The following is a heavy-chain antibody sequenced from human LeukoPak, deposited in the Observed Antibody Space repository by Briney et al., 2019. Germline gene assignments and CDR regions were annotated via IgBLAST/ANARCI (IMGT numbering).Heavy chain of an antibody. Sequence: GGSLRLSCAAPGFTFSSYWMSWVRQAPGKGLEWVANIKQDGSEKYYVDSVKGRFTISRDNAKNSLYLQMNSLRAEDTAVYYCAREREEGTIFGVVIMDYYYYYGMDVWGQGTTVTVSS. CDR3: AREREEGTIFGVVIMDYYYYYGMDV. CDR2: IKQDGSEK. V-gene: IGHV3-7*01. D-gene: IGHD3-3*01. J-gene: IGHJ6*02. CDR1: GFTFSSYW.